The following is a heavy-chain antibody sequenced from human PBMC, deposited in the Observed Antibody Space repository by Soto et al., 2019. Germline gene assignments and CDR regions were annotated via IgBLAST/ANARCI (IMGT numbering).Heavy chain of an antibody. CDR1: VFSFRNAW. V-gene: IGHV3-15*01. J-gene: IGHJ6*02. CDR3: TTDLQAYCDGTTCYAGNYYYDDMDV. D-gene: IGHD2-2*01. Sequence: GGSLSLACASSVFSFRNAWMSWVRQAPGKGLEWVGHIKSQGDGGTRDYAAPVKGRFTIPRDDSKNTLFLQMNSLKNEDTAVYFCTTDLQAYCDGTTCYAGNYYYDDMDVWGQGTTVTVSS. CDR2: IKSQGDGGTR.